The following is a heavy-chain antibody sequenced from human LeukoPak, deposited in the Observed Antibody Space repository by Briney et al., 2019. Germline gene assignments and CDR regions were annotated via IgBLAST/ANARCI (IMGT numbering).Heavy chain of an antibody. V-gene: IGHV3-7*01. CDR3: AREMQYCSSNSCYFWFDP. CDR1: GFTFSSYW. Sequence: GGSLRLSCAASGFTFSSYWMSWVRQDPGKGLEWVANIKQDGSEKFYVDSVKGRFTISRDNAKNSLYLQMNSLRAEDTAVFYCAREMQYCSSNSCYFWFDPWGQGTLVTVSA. J-gene: IGHJ5*02. CDR2: IKQDGSEK. D-gene: IGHD2-2*01.